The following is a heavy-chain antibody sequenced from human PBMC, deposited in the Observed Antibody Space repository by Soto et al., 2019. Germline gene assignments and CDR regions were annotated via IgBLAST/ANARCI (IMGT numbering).Heavy chain of an antibody. D-gene: IGHD2-2*01. CDR2: VSNSGDST. J-gene: IGHJ4*02. CDR3: AKAHDVPRGYFDN. Sequence: EVQVLESGGALVQPGGSLRLSCAASGFIFSSYAMSWVRQAPGKGLEWVSGVSNSGDSTFYADSVKGRFTISRDNSKNTLYLQMNSLRAEDTAVYYCAKAHDVPRGYFDNWGQGTQVTVSS. V-gene: IGHV3-23*01. CDR1: GFIFSSYA.